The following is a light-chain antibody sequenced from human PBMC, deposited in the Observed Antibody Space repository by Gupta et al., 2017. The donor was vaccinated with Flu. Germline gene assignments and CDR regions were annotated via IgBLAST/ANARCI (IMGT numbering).Light chain of an antibody. CDR2: GAS. V-gene: IGKV3-15*01. J-gene: IGKJ4*01. CDR3: QQYNNWPPRT. Sequence: EIVMTQSPATLSVSPGERATLSCRASESVSSNVAWYQQKPGQAPRLLIYGASTRATGIPARFSGSGSGTEFTLTISSRQSEDFAVYYCQQYNNWPPRTFGGGTKVEIK. CDR1: ESVSSN.